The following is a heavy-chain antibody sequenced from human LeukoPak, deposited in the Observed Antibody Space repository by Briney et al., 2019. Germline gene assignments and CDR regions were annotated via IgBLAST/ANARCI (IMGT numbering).Heavy chain of an antibody. CDR2: ISGAGGST. CDR3: ARDYYYVSSDHPVGDAFDI. D-gene: IGHD3-22*01. V-gene: IGHV3-23*01. Sequence: PGGSLRLSCEASEFTFSSYGMSWVRQAPGKGLEWVSTISGAGGSTYYPDSVRGRFTISRDNSKNTLYLQMNSLRAEDTAVYYCARDYYYVSSDHPVGDAFDIWGQGTMVTVSS. J-gene: IGHJ3*02. CDR1: EFTFSSYG.